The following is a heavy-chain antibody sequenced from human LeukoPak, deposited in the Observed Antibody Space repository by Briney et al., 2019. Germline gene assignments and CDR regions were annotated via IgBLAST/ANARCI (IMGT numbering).Heavy chain of an antibody. CDR3: ASSQWGVATD. Sequence: KPSETLSLTCTVSGGSVSSGSYYWSWIRQPPGKGLEWIGYIYYSGSTNYNPSLKSRVTISVDTSKNQFSLKLSSVTAADTAVYYCASSQWGVATDWGQGTLVTVSS. J-gene: IGHJ4*02. CDR1: GGSVSSGSYY. V-gene: IGHV4-61*01. D-gene: IGHD5-12*01. CDR2: IYYSGST.